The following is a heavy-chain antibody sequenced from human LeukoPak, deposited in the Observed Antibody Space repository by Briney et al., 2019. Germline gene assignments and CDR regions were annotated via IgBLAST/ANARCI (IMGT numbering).Heavy chain of an antibody. CDR3: VRDLGGRSGH. CDR2: IRGSGDTS. D-gene: IGHD1-26*01. CDR1: GFTFNSYA. Sequence: GGSLRLSCAASGFTFNSYAMSWVRQAPGKGLEWVSSIRGSGDTSYYADSVKGRFTVSRDNSKNTLCLQMNSLRAEDTAVYYCVRDLGGRSGHWGQGTLVTVSS. V-gene: IGHV3-23*01. J-gene: IGHJ4*02.